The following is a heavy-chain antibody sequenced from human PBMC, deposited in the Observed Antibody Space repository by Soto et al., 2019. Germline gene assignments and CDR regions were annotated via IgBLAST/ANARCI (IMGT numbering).Heavy chain of an antibody. CDR2: IIPIFGTA. V-gene: IGHV1-69*13. CDR1: GGTFSSYA. J-gene: IGHJ6*02. D-gene: IGHD3-22*01. CDR3: ASRNFDSSGYYLVYYGMDV. Sequence: PSVKVSCKASGGTFSSYAISWVRQAPGQGLEWMGGIIPIFGTANYAQKFQGRVTITADESTSTAYMELSSLRSEDTAVYYCASRNFDSSGYYLVYYGMDVWGQGTTVTVSS.